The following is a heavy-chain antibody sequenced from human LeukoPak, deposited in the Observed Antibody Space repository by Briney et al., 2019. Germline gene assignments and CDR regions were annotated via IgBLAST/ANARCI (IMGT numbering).Heavy chain of an antibody. J-gene: IGHJ5*02. CDR2: INPSGGST. V-gene: IGHV1-46*01. Sequence: ASVKVSCKACGYTFTIYYIHWVRQAPGQGLEWMGLINPSGGSTNYAQKFQGRVTMTTDTSTSTAYMELRSLRSDDTAVYYCARDQYYDSKGWFDPWGQGTLVIVSS. CDR3: ARDQYYDSKGWFDP. CDR1: GYTFTIYY. D-gene: IGHD3-22*01.